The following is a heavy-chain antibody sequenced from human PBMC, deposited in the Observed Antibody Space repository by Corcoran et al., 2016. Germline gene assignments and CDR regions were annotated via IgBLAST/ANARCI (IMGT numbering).Heavy chain of an antibody. V-gene: IGHV3-7*01. D-gene: IGHD2-21*02. J-gene: IGHJ3*02. Sequence: EVQLVESGGGLVQPGGSLRLSCASSGFTFGTYWMTWVRQAPGKGLEWVANIKRDGSDRYYVDSVKGRFTISRDNAKNSLYLQRNSLSAEDTALYFCARERVKFCSGGDCVTQPGTFDIWGQGTMVTVSS. CDR2: IKRDGSDR. CDR3: ARERVKFCSGGDCVTQPGTFDI. CDR1: GFTFGTYW.